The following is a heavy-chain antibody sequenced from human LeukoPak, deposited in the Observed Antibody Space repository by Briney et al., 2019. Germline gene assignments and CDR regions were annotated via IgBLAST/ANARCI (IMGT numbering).Heavy chain of an antibody. D-gene: IGHD6-13*01. CDR2: IYYSGST. V-gene: IGHV4-59*08. Sequence: SETLSLTCTVSGGSISTYCWSWIRQPPVKGLEWIGYIYYSGSTNYNPSLKSRVTISVDTSKNQFSLKLSSVTAADTAVYYCARWGRGAAAGSGIDRFDYWGQGTLVTVSS. CDR3: ARWGRGAAAGSGIDRFDY. CDR1: GGSISTYC. J-gene: IGHJ4*02.